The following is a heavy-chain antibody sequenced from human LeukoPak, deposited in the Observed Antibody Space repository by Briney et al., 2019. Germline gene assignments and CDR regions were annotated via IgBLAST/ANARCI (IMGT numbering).Heavy chain of an antibody. D-gene: IGHD2-15*01. V-gene: IGHV3-30*18. CDR2: ISYDGSNK. Sequence: GRSLRLSCAASGFTFSSYGMHWVRQAPGKGLEWVAVISYDGSNKYYADSVKGRFTISRDNSKNTLYLQMNSLRAEDTAVYYCAKDVSIVVVVAATPDYWGQGTLVTVSS. CDR1: GFTFSSYG. J-gene: IGHJ4*02. CDR3: AKDVSIVVVVAATPDY.